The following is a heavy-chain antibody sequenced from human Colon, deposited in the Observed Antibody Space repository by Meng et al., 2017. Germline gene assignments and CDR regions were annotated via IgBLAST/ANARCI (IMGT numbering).Heavy chain of an antibody. CDR3: ARGYRGSTYFAY. V-gene: IGHV4-30-2*06. J-gene: IGHJ4*02. CDR1: GDSVTTTLSS. D-gene: IGHD3-16*01. Sequence: QLQLQESGSRLVKPSQPPSLTCAVFGDSVTTTLSSWSWIRQSPGKGLEWIGNIYDNGYTYYSPSLRSRVTISVDRSNNQFSLNLNSVTAADTAVYFCARGYRGSTYFAYWGQGILVTVSS. CDR2: IYDNGYT.